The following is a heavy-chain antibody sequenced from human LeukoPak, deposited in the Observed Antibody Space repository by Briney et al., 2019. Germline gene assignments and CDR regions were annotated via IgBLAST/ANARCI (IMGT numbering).Heavy chain of an antibody. CDR1: GYTFTGHY. Sequence: ASVKVSCKASGYTFTGHYMHWVRQAPGQGLEWMGWINPDSGDTEYAQRFQGRVTMTRDTSISTAFMELSSPRSDDTAVFFCARARRNYFDSHDYWGQGTLVTVSS. CDR2: INPDSGDT. J-gene: IGHJ4*02. V-gene: IGHV1-2*02. D-gene: IGHD3-22*01. CDR3: ARARRNYFDSHDY.